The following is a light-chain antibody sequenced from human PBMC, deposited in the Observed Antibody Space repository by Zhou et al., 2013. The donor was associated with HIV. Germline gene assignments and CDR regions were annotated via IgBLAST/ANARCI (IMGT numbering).Light chain of an antibody. V-gene: IGKV1-39*01. Sequence: DIQMTQSPSSLSASVGDRVTITCRASQSIATYLNWYQQKPGKAPNLLIHSASNLQGGVPSRFTGSGSGTYFTLTISSLQPEDFATYYCQQSYITPRTFGPGTNVDI. CDR1: QSIATY. J-gene: IGKJ3*01. CDR2: SAS. CDR3: QQSYITPRT.